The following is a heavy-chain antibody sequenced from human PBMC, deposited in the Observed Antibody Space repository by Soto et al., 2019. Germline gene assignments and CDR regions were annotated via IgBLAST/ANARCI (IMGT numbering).Heavy chain of an antibody. CDR2: ISSSGDNT. CDR3: TRHMSPNIAVAGT. D-gene: IGHD6-19*01. Sequence: EVQLVESGGGLVQPGGSLRLSCSASGFTFGSYAMHWVRQAPGKGLEYVSAISSSGDNTYYPDSVKGRFTISRDNSKNTLYLQMSSLRVEDTAVYYFTRHMSPNIAVAGTWGQGTQVTVSS. V-gene: IGHV3-64D*08. J-gene: IGHJ4*02. CDR1: GFTFGSYA.